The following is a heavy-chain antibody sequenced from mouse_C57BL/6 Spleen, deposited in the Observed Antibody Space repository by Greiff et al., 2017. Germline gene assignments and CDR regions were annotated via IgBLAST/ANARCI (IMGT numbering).Heavy chain of an antibody. J-gene: IGHJ1*03. V-gene: IGHV5-17*01. CDR1: GFTFSDYG. Sequence: EVKLQESGGGLVKPGGSLKLSCAASGFTFSDYGMHWVRQAPEKGLEWVAYISSGSSTIYYADTVKGRFTISGDNAKNTLFLQMTSLRSEDTAMYYCARPGDYDVWYFDVWGTGTTVTVSS. D-gene: IGHD2-4*01. CDR3: ARPGDYDVWYFDV. CDR2: ISSGSSTI.